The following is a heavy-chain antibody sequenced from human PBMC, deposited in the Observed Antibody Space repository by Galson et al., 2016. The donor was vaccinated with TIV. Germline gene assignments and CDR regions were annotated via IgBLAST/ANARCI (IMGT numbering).Heavy chain of an antibody. D-gene: IGHD3-22*01. V-gene: IGHV3-7*04. CDR2: INLDGDKQ. CDR1: VFTFDAYW. Sequence: SLRLSCAASVFTFDAYWINWVRQAPGKGLEWVANINLDGDKQYYLDSVKGRFSISRDNGRNLLYLHMSSLRAEDSAVYYCARAYDSSGYYRVGGALDIWGRGTMVTVSS. CDR3: ARAYDSSGYYRVGGALDI. J-gene: IGHJ3*02.